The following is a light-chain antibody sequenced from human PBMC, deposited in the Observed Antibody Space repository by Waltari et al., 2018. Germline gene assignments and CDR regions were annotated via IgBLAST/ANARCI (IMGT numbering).Light chain of an antibody. CDR2: DTS. CDR3: WLNYGGARV. V-gene: IGLV7-46*01. Sequence: QAVVTQEPSLTVSPGGTVTLTCGSSAGAVTGSHYPYWFQQKPGQAPKTLIYDTSNKLSWTPARFSGSLVGGKAALTVSGVQPEDEAEYYCWLNYGGARVFGGGTRLTVL. CDR1: AGAVTGSHY. J-gene: IGLJ2*01.